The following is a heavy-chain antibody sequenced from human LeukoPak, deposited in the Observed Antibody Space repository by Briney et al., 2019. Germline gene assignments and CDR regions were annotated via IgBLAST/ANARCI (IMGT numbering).Heavy chain of an antibody. CDR1: GFIFSNFA. D-gene: IGHD6-19*01. J-gene: IGHJ5*02. V-gene: IGHV3-33*01. Sequence: GGSLRLSCAASGFIFSNFAMHWVRRAPGKGLQWVAVIWSDGSKTYYTDSVKGRFTISRDNSKNILYLQMDSLRDEDTAVYYCARGVALTGNPTCFDPWGRGTLVTVSS. CDR3: ARGVALTGNPTCFDP. CDR2: IWSDGSKT.